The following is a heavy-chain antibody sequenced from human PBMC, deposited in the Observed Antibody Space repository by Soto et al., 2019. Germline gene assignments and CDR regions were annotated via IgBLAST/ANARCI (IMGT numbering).Heavy chain of an antibody. CDR1: GYTFTNYG. Sequence: QAQLAQSGAEAKKPGASVNISYKASGYTFTNYGFIWVRQAPGHGLEWVGWISPYNGKTEYAQKFQGRVTMTRDKPTSTAYMELRSLRSDDTAVYYCARDIYGGNCCDAFDIWGQATMVTVSS. J-gene: IGHJ3*02. D-gene: IGHD2-15*01. V-gene: IGHV1-18*01. CDR3: ARDIYGGNCCDAFDI. CDR2: ISPYNGKT.